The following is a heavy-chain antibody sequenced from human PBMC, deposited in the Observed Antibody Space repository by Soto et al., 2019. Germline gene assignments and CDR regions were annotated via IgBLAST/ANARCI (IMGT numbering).Heavy chain of an antibody. CDR1: GFTFSTHA. D-gene: IGHD2-8*01. Sequence: PGGSLRLSCACSGFTFSTHAMGSIPQAPGAGPEWVAFVDGSGGDTSYADSVKGRFTISRDNSDNSLYLDMNSLRAEDMGRYFCAKEIFAAAYAATSAFDLWGQGT. J-gene: IGHJ4*02. CDR2: VDGSGGDT. V-gene: IGHV3-23*01. CDR3: AKEIFAAAYAATSAFDL.